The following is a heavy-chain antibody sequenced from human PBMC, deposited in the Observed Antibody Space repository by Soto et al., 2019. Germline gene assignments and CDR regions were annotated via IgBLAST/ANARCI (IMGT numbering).Heavy chain of an antibody. J-gene: IGHJ6*02. D-gene: IGHD2-8*01. CDR2: ISGYNGDT. V-gene: IGHV1-18*01. CDR3: AKNGHPPYYYYGMDV. Sequence: QGLLVQSGAEVKQPGASVKVSCKASGYSFTIYGICWVRQAPGLGLEWMGWISGYNGDTNNAQKFQDRVTMTIDRSTTTAYLELRSLTSDDTAVYYCAKNGHPPYYYYGMDVWGQGTTVTVSS. CDR1: GYSFTIYG.